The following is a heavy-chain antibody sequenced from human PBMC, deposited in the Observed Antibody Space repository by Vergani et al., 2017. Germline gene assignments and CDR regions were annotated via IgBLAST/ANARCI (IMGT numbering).Heavy chain of an antibody. CDR1: GGSFSGYY. D-gene: IGHD3-3*01. J-gene: IGHJ6*03. CDR3: ARGRRFLEWLSSYYMDV. CDR2: INHSGST. V-gene: IGHV4-34*01. Sequence: QVQLQQWGAGLLKPSETLSLTCAVYGGSFSGYYWSWIRQPPGKGLEWIGEINHSGSTNYNPSLKSRVTISVDTSKNQFSLKLSSVTAADTAVYYCARGRRFLEWLSSYYMDVWGKGTTVTVSS.